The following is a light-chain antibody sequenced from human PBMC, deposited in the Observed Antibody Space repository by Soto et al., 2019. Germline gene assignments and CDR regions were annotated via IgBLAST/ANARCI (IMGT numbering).Light chain of an antibody. Sequence: DIQMTQSPSTLSASVGDRVTITCRASQSISSWLAWYQQKPGKAPKLLIYDASSLESGVLSRFSGSGSGTEFTLTISSLQPDDFATYYCQQYNSYSPTPTFGGGTKVEIK. V-gene: IGKV1-5*01. CDR3: QQYNSYSPTPT. CDR2: DAS. J-gene: IGKJ4*01. CDR1: QSISSW.